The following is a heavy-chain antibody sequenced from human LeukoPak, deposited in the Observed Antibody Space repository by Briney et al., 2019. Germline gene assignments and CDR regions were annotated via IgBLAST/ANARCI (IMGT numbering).Heavy chain of an antibody. Sequence: PGRSLRLSCAASGFTFDDYAMHWVRQAPGKGLEWVSGISWNSGSIGYADSVKGRFTISRDNAKNSLYLQMNSLRAEDTALYYCAKGSRDGYNSGGFQHWGQGTLVTVSS. CDR3: AKGSRDGYNSGGFQH. CDR1: GFTFDDYA. J-gene: IGHJ1*01. V-gene: IGHV3-9*01. CDR2: ISWNSGSI. D-gene: IGHD5-24*01.